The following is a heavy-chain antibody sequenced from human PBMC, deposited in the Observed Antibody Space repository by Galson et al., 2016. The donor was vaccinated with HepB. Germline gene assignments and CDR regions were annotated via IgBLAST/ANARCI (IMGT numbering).Heavy chain of an antibody. Sequence: SLRLSCADSGFSFSSYGIHWVRQAPGRGLKWVAVVSHDGTDAFYADSVKGRFTISRDNSKNTVYLQMKSLRAEDTAVYYCAKDSGDNDFWSGYYRGIGFRYYGMDGLGKGTTITVSS. CDR1: GFSFSSYG. CDR2: VSHDGTDA. CDR3: AKDSGDNDFWSGYYRGIGFRYYGMDG. V-gene: IGHV3-30*18. J-gene: IGHJ6*04. D-gene: IGHD3-3*01.